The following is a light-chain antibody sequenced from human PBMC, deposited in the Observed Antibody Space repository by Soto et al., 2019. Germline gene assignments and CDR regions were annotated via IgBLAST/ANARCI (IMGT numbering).Light chain of an antibody. CDR3: ASWDDTLESPVA. J-gene: IGLJ2*01. CDR2: RNH. Sequence: QSVLTQPPSASGTPGQTVTISCSGSSSNIRDNHVYWYQQLPGAPPKLLIYRNHQRPSGVSDRFSGSKSGTSASLAISGLRSEDEADYHCASWDDTLESPVAFGGGTKLTVL. CDR1: SSNIRDNH. V-gene: IGLV1-47*01.